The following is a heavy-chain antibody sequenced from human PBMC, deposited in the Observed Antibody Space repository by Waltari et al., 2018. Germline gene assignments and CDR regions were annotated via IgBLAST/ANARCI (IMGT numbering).Heavy chain of an antibody. CDR2: IYHSGST. Sequence: QVQLQESGPGLVKPSETLSLTCAVSGYSISSGYYWGWIRQPPGKGLEWIGSIYHSGSTYYNPSLKSRVTISVDTSKNQFSLKLSSVTAAYTAVYYCARVTYGDPGDFDYWGQGTLVTVSS. D-gene: IGHD4-17*01. J-gene: IGHJ4*02. CDR1: GYSISSGYY. CDR3: ARVTYGDPGDFDY. V-gene: IGHV4-38-2*01.